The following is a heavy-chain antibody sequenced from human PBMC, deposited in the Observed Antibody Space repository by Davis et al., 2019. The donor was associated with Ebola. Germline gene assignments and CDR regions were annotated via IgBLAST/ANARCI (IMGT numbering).Heavy chain of an antibody. CDR2: IIPILGIA. CDR1: EGTFSSYA. CDR3: ARLTNCSRSSTSCHPWYYYYMDV. V-gene: IGHV1-69*10. J-gene: IGHJ6*03. D-gene: IGHD2-2*01. Sequence: SVKVSCKASEGTFSSYAISWVRQAPGQGLEWMGGIIPILGIANYAQKFQGRVTITADESTSTAYMELSSLRSEDTAVYYCARLTNCSRSSTSCHPWYYYYMDVWGKGTTVTVSS.